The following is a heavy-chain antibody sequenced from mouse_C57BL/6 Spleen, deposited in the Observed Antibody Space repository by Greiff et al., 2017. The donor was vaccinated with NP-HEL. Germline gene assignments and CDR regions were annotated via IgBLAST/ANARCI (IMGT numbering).Heavy chain of an antibody. CDR3: AREDYGILDH. J-gene: IGHJ2*01. D-gene: IGHD2-1*01. V-gene: IGHV5-4*01. CDR1: GFTFSSYA. CDR2: ISDGGSYT. Sequence: EVKLMESGGGLVKPGGSLKLSCAASGFTFSSYAMSWVRQTPEKRLEWVATISDGGSYTYYPDNVKGRFTISRDNAKNNLYLQMSHLKSEDTAMYYCAREDYGILDHWGQGTTLTVSS.